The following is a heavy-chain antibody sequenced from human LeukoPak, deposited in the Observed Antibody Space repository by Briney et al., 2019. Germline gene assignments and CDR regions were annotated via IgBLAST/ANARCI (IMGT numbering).Heavy chain of an antibody. Sequence: GGSLRLSCAASGFTFSSYAMSWVRQAPGKGLEWVSAFSGSGGDTYYADSVKGRFTISRDNSKNTLYLQMNSLRAEDTAVYYCAKGSALVVVTALGFDPWGQGTLVTVSS. D-gene: IGHD2-21*02. CDR3: AKGSALVVVTALGFDP. J-gene: IGHJ5*02. CDR1: GFTFSSYA. CDR2: FSGSGGDT. V-gene: IGHV3-23*01.